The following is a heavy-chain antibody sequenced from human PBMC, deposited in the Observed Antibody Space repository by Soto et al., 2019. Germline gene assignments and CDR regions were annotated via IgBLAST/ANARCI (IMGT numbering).Heavy chain of an antibody. CDR2: INHSGST. CDR1: GGSFSGYY. V-gene: IGHV4-34*01. J-gene: IGHJ3*02. Sequence: QVQLQQWGAGLLKPSETLSLTCAVYGGSFSGYYWSWIRQPPGKGLEWIGEINHSGSTNYNPSLKSRVTISVDTSKNQFSLKLSSVTAADTAVYYCASPRAPGDAFDIWGQGTMVTVSS. CDR3: ASPRAPGDAFDI.